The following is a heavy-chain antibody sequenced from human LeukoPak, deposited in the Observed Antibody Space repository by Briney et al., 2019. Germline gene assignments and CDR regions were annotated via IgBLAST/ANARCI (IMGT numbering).Heavy chain of an antibody. V-gene: IGHV4-39*07. Sequence: SSETLFLTCTVSGGSISSSSYYWGWIRQPPGKGLEWIGSIYYSGSTYYNPSLKSRVTISVDTSKNQFSLKPSSVTAADTAVYYCARDGHYYDSSGYPTAGWFDPWGQGTLVTVSS. CDR3: ARDGHYYDSSGYPTAGWFDP. D-gene: IGHD3-22*01. CDR1: GGSISSSSYY. J-gene: IGHJ5*02. CDR2: IYYSGST.